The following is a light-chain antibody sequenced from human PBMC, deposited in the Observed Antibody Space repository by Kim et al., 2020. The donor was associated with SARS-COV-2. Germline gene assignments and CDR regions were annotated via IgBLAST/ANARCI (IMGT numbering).Light chain of an antibody. V-gene: IGLV10-54*01. J-gene: IGLJ3*02. Sequence: RQPATPACTGNTNTVGIQGAARRQQHQGHPPKLLFYRDNNRPSGISARFSASRSGSTASLTITGLQPEDEADYYCSAWDSSLSAWVFGGGTKLTVL. CDR3: SAWDSSLSAWV. CDR2: RDN. CDR1: TNTVGIQG.